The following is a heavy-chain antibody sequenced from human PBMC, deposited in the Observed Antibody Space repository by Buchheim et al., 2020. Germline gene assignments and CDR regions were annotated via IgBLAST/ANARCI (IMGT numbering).Heavy chain of an antibody. J-gene: IGHJ4*02. Sequence: EVQLVQSGAVVKKPGESLKISCKGSGYSFTSSWIGWVRQMPGKGLEWVGIIYPGDSDTRYSPSFQGQVAISADKSVTTAYPQWSSLKASDTAIYYCTRHARTYFDSWGQGTL. CDR2: IYPGDSDT. V-gene: IGHV5-51*01. CDR1: GYSFTSSW. CDR3: TRHARTYFDS.